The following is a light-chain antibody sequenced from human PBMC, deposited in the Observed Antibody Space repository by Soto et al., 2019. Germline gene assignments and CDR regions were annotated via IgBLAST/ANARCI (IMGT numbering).Light chain of an antibody. V-gene: IGKV3-20*01. CDR2: GAF. Sequence: EIVLTQSPDTLSLSPGERATLSCRASQSVSSSYLAWYQQKPGQPPRLLIYGAFSRAAGVPDRFSGSGSGPDVTLTISRLEPEDFAVYYCQQYDSSPRTFGQGTKVEIK. CDR1: QSVSSSY. CDR3: QQYDSSPRT. J-gene: IGKJ1*01.